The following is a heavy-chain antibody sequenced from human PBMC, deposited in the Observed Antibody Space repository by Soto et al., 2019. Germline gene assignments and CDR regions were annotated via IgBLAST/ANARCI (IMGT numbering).Heavy chain of an antibody. CDR1: GGTFSTYS. J-gene: IGHJ5*02. CDR2: IIPLFGTT. Sequence: QMQLVQSGAVVRMPGSSVKVSCKASGGTFSTYSINWVRQAPGQGLEWMGGIIPLFGTTNYAQKFKGRVTITADESTRTAYMELSRLRAEDAAVYYCTRGATHGSSWYFWFDPWGQGTLVTVSS. V-gene: IGHV1-69*01. D-gene: IGHD6-13*01. CDR3: TRGATHGSSWYFWFDP.